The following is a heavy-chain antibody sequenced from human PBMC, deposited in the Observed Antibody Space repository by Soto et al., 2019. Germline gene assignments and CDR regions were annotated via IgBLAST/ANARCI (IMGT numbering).Heavy chain of an antibody. J-gene: IGHJ4*02. Sequence: PGGSLRLSCAASGFTFSSYDMRWVRQATGKGLEWVSAIGTAGDTYYPGSVKGRFTISRENAKNSLYLQMNSLRAGDTAVYYCARQSSSSDSLDYWGQGTLVTVSS. V-gene: IGHV3-13*01. D-gene: IGHD6-6*01. CDR2: IGTAGDT. CDR1: GFTFSSYD. CDR3: ARQSSSSDSLDY.